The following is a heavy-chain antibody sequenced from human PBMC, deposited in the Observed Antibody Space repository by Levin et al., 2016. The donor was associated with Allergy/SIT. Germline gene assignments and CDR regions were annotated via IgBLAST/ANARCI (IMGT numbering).Heavy chain of an antibody. CDR3: ARVKRPLVGAPDGAFDI. CDR2: INPNSGGT. D-gene: IGHD1-26*01. J-gene: IGHJ3*02. CDR1: GYTFTGYY. V-gene: IGHV1-2*02. Sequence: ASVKVSCKASGYTFTGYYMHWVRQAPGQGLEWMGWINPNSGGTNYAQKFQGRVTMTRDTSISTAYMELSRLRSDDTAVYYCARVKRPLVGAPDGAFDIWGQGTMVTVSS.